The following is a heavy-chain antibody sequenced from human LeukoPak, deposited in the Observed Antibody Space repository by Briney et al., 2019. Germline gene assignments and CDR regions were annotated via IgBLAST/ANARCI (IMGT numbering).Heavy chain of an antibody. J-gene: IGHJ4*02. CDR3: ATETNGRHYDY. Sequence: GGSLRLSXTASGLTFSTSGFNWVRQAPGKGLEWVASIGPTGSDRYHADSIKGRFTISRDNANNFLYLQMNSLRAEDTAVYYCATETNGRHYDYWGQGTLLTVSS. CDR1: GLTFSTSG. D-gene: IGHD1-14*01. V-gene: IGHV3-21*06. CDR2: IGPTGSDR.